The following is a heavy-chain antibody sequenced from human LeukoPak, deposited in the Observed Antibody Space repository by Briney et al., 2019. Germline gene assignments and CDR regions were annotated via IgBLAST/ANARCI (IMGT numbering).Heavy chain of an antibody. D-gene: IGHD3-10*01. J-gene: IGHJ4*02. CDR2: ISGSGGST. V-gene: IGHV3-23*01. CDR1: GFTFNSYA. Sequence: QPGGSLRLSCAASGFTFNSYAMSWVRQAPGTGLEWVSTISGSGGSTYYSDSVKGRFTISRDNSKNTLHLQINSLRAEDTAVYYCAKAGVRGVIITLFDYWGQGTLVTVSS. CDR3: AKAGVRGVIITLFDY.